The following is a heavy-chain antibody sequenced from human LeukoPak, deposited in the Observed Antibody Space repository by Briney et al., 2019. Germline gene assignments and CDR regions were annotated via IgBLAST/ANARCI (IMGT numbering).Heavy chain of an antibody. CDR1: GFTFSSYG. Sequence: GGSLRLSRAASGFTFSSYGMHWVRQAPGKGLDWVAFIRYDGSNKYYADSVKGRFTISRDNSKNTLYLQMNGLRAEDTAVYYCAKDPPLLWFGELLESYGMDVWGQGTTVTVSS. CDR2: IRYDGSNK. V-gene: IGHV3-30*02. J-gene: IGHJ6*02. CDR3: AKDPPLLWFGELLESYGMDV. D-gene: IGHD3-10*01.